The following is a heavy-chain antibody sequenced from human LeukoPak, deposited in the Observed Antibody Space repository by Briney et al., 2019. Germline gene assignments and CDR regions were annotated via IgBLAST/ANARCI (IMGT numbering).Heavy chain of an antibody. V-gene: IGHV1-18*01. Sequence: ASVKVSCKASGYTFTSYGISWVRQAPGQGREWMGWISADNGNTNYAQKLQGRVTMTTDTSTSTAYMELRSLRSDDTAVYYCARVYYDILTGYPDAFDIWGQGTMVTVPS. CDR2: ISADNGNT. D-gene: IGHD3-9*01. CDR3: ARVYYDILTGYPDAFDI. J-gene: IGHJ3*02. CDR1: GYTFTSYG.